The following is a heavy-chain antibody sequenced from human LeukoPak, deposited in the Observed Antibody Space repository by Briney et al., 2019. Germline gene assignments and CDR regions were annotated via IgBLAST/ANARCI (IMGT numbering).Heavy chain of an antibody. CDR1: GGSFSGYY. Sequence: SETLSLTCAVYGGSFSGYYWSWIRQPPGKGLEWIGETNHSGSTNYNPSLKSRVTISVDTSKNQFSLKLSSVTAADTAVYYCARLFYGTRPWGQGTLVTVSS. D-gene: IGHD1-1*01. V-gene: IGHV4-34*01. CDR3: ARLFYGTRP. J-gene: IGHJ5*02. CDR2: TNHSGST.